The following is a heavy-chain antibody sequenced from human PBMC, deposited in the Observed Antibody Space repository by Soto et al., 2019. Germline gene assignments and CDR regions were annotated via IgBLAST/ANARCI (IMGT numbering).Heavy chain of an antibody. CDR1: GDSVSSNSAA. CDR3: AREGIRYSSSWYSSGWYNYFDY. D-gene: IGHD6-13*01. V-gene: IGHV6-1*01. J-gene: IGHJ4*02. CDR2: TYYRSKWYN. Sequence: QSQTLSLPCAISGDSVSSNSAAWNWIRQSPSRGLEWLGRTYYRSKWYNDYAVSVKSRITINPDTSKNQFSLQLNSVTPEDTAVYYCAREGIRYSSSWYSSGWYNYFDYWGQGTLVTVSS.